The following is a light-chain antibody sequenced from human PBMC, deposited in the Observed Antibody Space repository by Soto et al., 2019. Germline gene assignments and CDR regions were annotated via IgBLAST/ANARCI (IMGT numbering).Light chain of an antibody. Sequence: DIPMTQSHSTLSASAGERVTLXSRASQSISSWLAWYQQKPGKAPKLLIYDASSLESGVPSRFSGSGSGTEFTLTISSLQPDDFAVYYCQQYNNWPPLTFGGGTKVDIK. CDR1: QSISSW. V-gene: IGKV1-5*01. J-gene: IGKJ4*01. CDR2: DAS. CDR3: QQYNNWPPLT.